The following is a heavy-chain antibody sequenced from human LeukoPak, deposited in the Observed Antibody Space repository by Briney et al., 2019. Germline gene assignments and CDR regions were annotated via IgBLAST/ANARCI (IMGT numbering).Heavy chain of an antibody. D-gene: IGHD3-10*01. CDR1: GGSISSCGYY. Sequence: PSETLSLTCTVSGGSISSCGYYWSWIRQHPGKGLEWIGYIYYSGSTYYKPSLKSRVTISVDTSKNQFSLKVISVTAADTAVYYCARGPLSGSSKARMDVWGQGTTVTVSS. J-gene: IGHJ6*02. V-gene: IGHV4-31*03. CDR2: IYYSGST. CDR3: ARGPLSGSSKARMDV.